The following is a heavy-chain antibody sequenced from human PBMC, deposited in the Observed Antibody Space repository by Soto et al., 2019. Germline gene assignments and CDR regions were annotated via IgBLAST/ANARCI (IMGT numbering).Heavy chain of an antibody. CDR1: GDSIGSNY. V-gene: IGHV4-59*01. D-gene: IGHD2-21*01. Sequence: SETLSLTCTVSGDSIGSNYCSWIRQPPGKGLEWIGYIFYDGSTIYNPSLKSRVTISVDTSKNQFSLELHSVTAADTAIYYCAMSSHISNPPDYWGQRTLVTVSS. CDR2: IFYDGST. J-gene: IGHJ4*02. CDR3: AMSSHISNPPDY.